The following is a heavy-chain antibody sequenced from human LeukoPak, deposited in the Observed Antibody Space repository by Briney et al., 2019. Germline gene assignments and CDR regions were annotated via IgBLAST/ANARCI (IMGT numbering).Heavy chain of an antibody. J-gene: IGHJ4*02. CDR3: ARGEYCSSTSCYQY. Sequence: ASVKVSCKASGYTFTGYYMHWVRQAPGQGLEWMGWINPNSGGTNYAQKFQGRVTMTRDTSISTAYMELSRLRPDDTAVYYCARGEYCSSTSCYQYWGQGTLVTVSS. CDR2: INPNSGGT. CDR1: GYTFTGYY. V-gene: IGHV1-2*02. D-gene: IGHD2-2*01.